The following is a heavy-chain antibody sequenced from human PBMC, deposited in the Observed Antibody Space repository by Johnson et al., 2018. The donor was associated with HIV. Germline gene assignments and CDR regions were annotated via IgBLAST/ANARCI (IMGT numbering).Heavy chain of an antibody. V-gene: IGHV3-30*09. Sequence: SGFTFNKFAMHWVRQAPGKGLEWLAFISFDGSNKYFGGSVEGRFDISRENSKNSHYLHMNSLRPEDTAIYYCVREGYSSSSDAFDIWGQGTMVTVSS. CDR1: GFTFNKFA. CDR2: ISFDGSNK. CDR3: VREGYSSSSDAFDI. J-gene: IGHJ3*02. D-gene: IGHD6-6*01.